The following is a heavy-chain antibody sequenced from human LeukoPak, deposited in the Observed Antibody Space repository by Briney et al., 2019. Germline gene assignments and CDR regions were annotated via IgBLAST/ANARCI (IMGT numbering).Heavy chain of an antibody. J-gene: IGHJ4*02. V-gene: IGHV3-15*01. CDR2: IKSKTGGGTT. Sequence: GGSLRLSCAASGFTFSNAWMSWVRQAPGKGLEWVGRIKSKTGGGTTDYAAPVKGRFTISRDDSKNTLYLQMNSLKTEDTAVYYCTTRTPRAVYSGYDYEDYWGQGTLVTVSS. D-gene: IGHD5-12*01. CDR1: GFTFSNAW. CDR3: TTRTPRAVYSGYDYEDY.